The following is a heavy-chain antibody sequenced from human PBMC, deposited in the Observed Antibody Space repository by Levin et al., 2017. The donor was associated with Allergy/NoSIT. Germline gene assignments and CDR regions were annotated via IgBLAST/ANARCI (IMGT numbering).Heavy chain of an antibody. CDR1: GFTFSDYY. V-gene: IGHV3-11*01. CDR2: ISSSGSTI. CDR3: ARLSYSSSWYLAY. J-gene: IGHJ4*02. Sequence: SCAASGFTFSDYYMSWIRQAPGKGLEWVSYISSSGSTIYYADSVKGRFTISRDNAKNSLYLQMNSLRAEDTAVYYCARLSYSSSWYLAYWGQGTLVTVSS. D-gene: IGHD6-13*01.